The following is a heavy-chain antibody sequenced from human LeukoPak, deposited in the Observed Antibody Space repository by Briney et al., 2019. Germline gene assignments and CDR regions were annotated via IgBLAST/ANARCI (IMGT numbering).Heavy chain of an antibody. V-gene: IGHV4-39*01. Sequence: PSETLSLTCTVSGGSISSSSYYWGWIRQPPGKGLEWIGSIYYSGSTYYNPSLKSRVTISVDTSKNQFSLKLSSVTAEDTAVYYCARSVPIAAAGTDWFDPWGQGTLVTVSS. CDR2: IYYSGST. J-gene: IGHJ5*02. CDR3: ARSVPIAAAGTDWFDP. D-gene: IGHD6-13*01. CDR1: GGSISSSSYY.